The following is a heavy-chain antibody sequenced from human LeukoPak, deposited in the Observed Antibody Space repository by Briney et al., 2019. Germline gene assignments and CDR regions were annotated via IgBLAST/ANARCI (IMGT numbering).Heavy chain of an antibody. CDR1: GYTFTSYY. CDR3: ARGAHVRMYDSNHNCFDP. D-gene: IGHD3-22*01. V-gene: IGHV1-46*01. Sequence: ASVKVSCKASGYTFTSYYIYWMRQAHGHGLDWMGIINPSGGRTNYAHKFQGRVTMTRDMSTSTVFMELSSLRSEDTAVYYCARGAHVRMYDSNHNCFDPWGQGTLVTVSS. CDR2: INPSGGRT. J-gene: IGHJ5*02.